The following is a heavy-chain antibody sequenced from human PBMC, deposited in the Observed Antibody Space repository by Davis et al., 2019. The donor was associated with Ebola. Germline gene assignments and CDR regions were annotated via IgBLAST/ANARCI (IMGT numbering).Heavy chain of an antibody. CDR1: GYTFTRSG. CDR2: IIPIFGTA. D-gene: IGHD4-17*01. V-gene: IGHV1-69*06. Sequence: SVKVSCKASGYTFTRSGLSWVRQAPGQGLEWMGGIIPIFGTANYAQKFQGRVTITADKSTSTAYMELSSLRSEDTAVYYCARDGYGDYGGVDYYYYGMDVWGQGTTVTVSS. J-gene: IGHJ6*02. CDR3: ARDGYGDYGGVDYYYYGMDV.